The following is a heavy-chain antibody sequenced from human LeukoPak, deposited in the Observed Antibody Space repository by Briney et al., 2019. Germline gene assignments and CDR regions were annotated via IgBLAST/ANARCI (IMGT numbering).Heavy chain of an antibody. CDR3: ARERAKRITMARAPWFDP. Sequence: ASVKVSCKASGYSFTSYYMHWVRQAPGQGLEWMGLINPSGSSTTYAQRFQGRVTMTRDTSTSTVYMELSSLRSEDTAVYYCARERAKRITMARAPWFDPWGQGTLVTVSS. J-gene: IGHJ5*02. CDR1: GYSFTSYY. CDR2: INPSGSST. D-gene: IGHD3-10*01. V-gene: IGHV1-46*01.